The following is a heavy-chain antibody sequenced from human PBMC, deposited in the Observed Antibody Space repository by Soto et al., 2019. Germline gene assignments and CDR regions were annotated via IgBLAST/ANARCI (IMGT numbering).Heavy chain of an antibody. CDR3: ARLQEATKYYYYYMDV. V-gene: IGHV4-59*08. J-gene: IGHJ6*03. CDR1: GGSISSYY. Sequence: SETLSLTCTVSGGSISSYYWSWIRQPPGKGLEWIGYIYYSGSTNYNPSLKSRVTISVDTSKNQFSLKLSSVTAADTAVYYCARLQEATKYYYYYMDVWGKGNTVTVSS. D-gene: IGHD5-12*01. CDR2: IYYSGST.